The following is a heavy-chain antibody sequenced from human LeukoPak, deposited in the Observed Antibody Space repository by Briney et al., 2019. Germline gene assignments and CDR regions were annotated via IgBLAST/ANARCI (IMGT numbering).Heavy chain of an antibody. CDR2: ISWNSGSI. D-gene: IGHD6-19*01. V-gene: IGHV3-9*01. Sequence: GGSLRLSCAASGFTFDDYAMHWVRQAPGKGLEWVSGISWNSGSIGYADSVKGRFTISRDNAKNSLYLQMNSLRAEDTAVYYCARLRYSSRNFDYWGQGTLVTVSS. CDR1: GFTFDDYA. J-gene: IGHJ4*02. CDR3: ARLRYSSRNFDY.